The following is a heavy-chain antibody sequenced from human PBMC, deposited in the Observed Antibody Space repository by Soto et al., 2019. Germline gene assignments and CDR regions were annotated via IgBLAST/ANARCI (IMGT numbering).Heavy chain of an antibody. J-gene: IGHJ4*02. CDR2: INHSGST. CDR1: GGSFSGYY. CDR3: ARGHGSAGTPCHY. V-gene: IGHV4-34*01. D-gene: IGHD1-7*01. Sequence: QVQLQQWGAGLLKPSETLSLTCAVYGGSFSGYYWSWIRQPPGKGLEWIGEINHSGSTNYNPSLKRRVTISVDTSKNQFSLKLSSVTAADTAVYYCARGHGSAGTPCHYWGQGTLVTVSS.